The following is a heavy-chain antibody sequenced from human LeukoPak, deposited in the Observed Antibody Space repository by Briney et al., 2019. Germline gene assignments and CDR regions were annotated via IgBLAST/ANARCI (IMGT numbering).Heavy chain of an antibody. CDR1: GGTFSSYA. CDR2: IIPIFGTA. Sequence: GASVKVSCKASGGTFSSYAISWVRQAPGQGLEWMGGIIPIFGTANYAQKFQGRVTITADESTSTAYMELSSLRSEDTAVYYCARASARPSNTYYYYYYMDVWGKGTTVTVSS. D-gene: IGHD6-6*01. V-gene: IGHV1-69*13. J-gene: IGHJ6*03. CDR3: ARASARPSNTYYYYYYMDV.